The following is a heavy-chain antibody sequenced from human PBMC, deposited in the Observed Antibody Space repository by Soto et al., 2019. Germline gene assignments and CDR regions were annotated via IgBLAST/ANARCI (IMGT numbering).Heavy chain of an antibody. CDR2: ISKDGTYE. J-gene: IGHJ4*02. V-gene: IGHV3-30*18. CDR3: ANEDEDGRYGHFDY. Sequence: QLLESGGGVVQPGRSLRLSCAASGFAFSGYAMHWVRQAPGKGLEWVAVISKDGTYEKYADSVKGRFTISRHNSRHTLHVQMNSLRPDHTAVYYCANEDEDGRYGHFDYWCQGMLVTASS. CDR1: GFAFSGYA. D-gene: IGHD6-19*01.